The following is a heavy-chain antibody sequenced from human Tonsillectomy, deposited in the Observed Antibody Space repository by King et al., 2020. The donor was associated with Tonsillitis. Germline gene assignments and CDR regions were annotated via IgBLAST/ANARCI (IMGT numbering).Heavy chain of an antibody. CDR2: ISSSSSYI. V-gene: IGHV3-21*01. CDR3: ARDVDRSDS. CDR1: GFTFSSFG. J-gene: IGHJ5*01. D-gene: IGHD2-21*01. Sequence: VQLVESGGGLVKPGGSLRLSCAASGFTFSSFGMNWVRRAPGKGLEWVSSISSSSSYIYYADSVKGRFTSSRDNAKNSLYLQMNSLRAEDTALYYCARDVDRSDSWGLGTLVTVSS.